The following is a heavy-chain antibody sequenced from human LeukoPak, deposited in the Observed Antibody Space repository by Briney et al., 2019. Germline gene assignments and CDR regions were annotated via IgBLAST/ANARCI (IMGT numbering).Heavy chain of an antibody. CDR1: VFTFSSYA. Sequence: PGGSLRLSCAASVFTFSSYAMSWVRQAPGKGLEWVSGISWNSGSIDYADSVKGRFTISRDNAKNSLYLQMNSLRTEDMALYYCVKGYCISTSCFVDYWGQGTLVTVSS. J-gene: IGHJ4*02. V-gene: IGHV3-9*03. CDR2: ISWNSGSI. CDR3: VKGYCISTSCFVDY. D-gene: IGHD2-2*01.